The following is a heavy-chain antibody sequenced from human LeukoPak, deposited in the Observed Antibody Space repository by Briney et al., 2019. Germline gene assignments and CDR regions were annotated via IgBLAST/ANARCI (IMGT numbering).Heavy chain of an antibody. Sequence: SETLSLTCAVSGYSISSGYYWGWIRQPPGKGLEWIGSIYHSGSTYYNPSRKSRVTISVDTSKNQFSLKLSSVTAADTAVYYCALGYCSSTSCYENFDYWGQGTLVTVSS. J-gene: IGHJ4*02. CDR1: GYSISSGYY. CDR2: IYHSGST. V-gene: IGHV4-38-2*01. CDR3: ALGYCSSTSCYENFDY. D-gene: IGHD2-2*01.